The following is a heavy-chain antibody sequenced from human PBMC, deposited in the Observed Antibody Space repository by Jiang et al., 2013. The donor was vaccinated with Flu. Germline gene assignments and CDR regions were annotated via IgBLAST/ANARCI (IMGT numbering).Heavy chain of an antibody. CDR3: ARRINGPLDY. Sequence: GLVKPSETLSLTCTVSGGSISSSSYYWGWIRQPPGKGLEWIGSIYYSGSTYYNPSLKSRVTISVGTSKNQFSLKLSSVTAADTAVYYCARRINGPLDYWGQGTLVTVSS. V-gene: IGHV4-39*01. D-gene: IGHD3-3*02. CDR1: GGSISSSSYY. CDR2: IYYSGST. J-gene: IGHJ4*02.